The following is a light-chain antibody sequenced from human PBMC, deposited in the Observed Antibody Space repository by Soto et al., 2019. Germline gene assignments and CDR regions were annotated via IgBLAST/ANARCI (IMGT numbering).Light chain of an antibody. V-gene: IGKV3-15*01. CDR2: GAS. Sequence: EIVMTQSPATLSVSPGERATPSCRASQSVGSNLAWYQQKAGQAPRLLIYGASTRATGIPARFSGSGSGTEFTLTISSLQSEDFALYYCQQYNNWPPVTFGQGTRLEIK. J-gene: IGKJ5*01. CDR3: QQYNNWPPVT. CDR1: QSVGSN.